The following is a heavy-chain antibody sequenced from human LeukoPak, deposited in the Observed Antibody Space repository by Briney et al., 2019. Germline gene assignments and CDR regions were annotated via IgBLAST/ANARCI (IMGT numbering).Heavy chain of an antibody. Sequence: GGSLRLSCVASEFTFSSYAMHWVRQAPGKGLEWVAVILFDGSDKYFADSVKGRFTTSRDNSKNTLNLHMNSLRVEDTAIYYCARARGYSYGFDYWGQGTLVTVSS. V-gene: IGHV3-30-3*01. J-gene: IGHJ4*02. CDR2: ILFDGSDK. D-gene: IGHD5-18*01. CDR3: ARARGYSYGFDY. CDR1: EFTFSSYA.